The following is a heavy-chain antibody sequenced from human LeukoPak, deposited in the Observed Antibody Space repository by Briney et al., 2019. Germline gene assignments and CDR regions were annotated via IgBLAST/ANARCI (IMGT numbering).Heavy chain of an antibody. J-gene: IGHJ4*02. CDR2: INHSGST. CDR1: GGSFSGYY. Sequence: PSETLSLTCAVYGGSFSGYYWSWIRQPPGKGLEWIGEINHSGSTNYNPSLKSRVIISVDTSKNQFSLKLSSVTAADTAVYYCATGSGSYFPAAYWGQGTLVTVSS. CDR3: ATGSGSYFPAAY. V-gene: IGHV4-34*01. D-gene: IGHD3-10*01.